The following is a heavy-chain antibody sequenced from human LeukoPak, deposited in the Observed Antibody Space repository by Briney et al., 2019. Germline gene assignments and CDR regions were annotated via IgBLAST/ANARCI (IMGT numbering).Heavy chain of an antibody. CDR2: MSFSGSST. CDR1: GFTFSNAW. CDR3: ARGYSSYYPDAFDI. J-gene: IGHJ3*02. Sequence: GGSLRLSCAASGFTFSNAWMNWVRQAPGRGLEWVSYMSFSGSSTYYADSVKGRFTISRDNAKNSLYLQMNSLRAEDTAVYYCARGYSSYYPDAFDIWGQGTMVTVSS. V-gene: IGHV3-48*04. D-gene: IGHD5-12*01.